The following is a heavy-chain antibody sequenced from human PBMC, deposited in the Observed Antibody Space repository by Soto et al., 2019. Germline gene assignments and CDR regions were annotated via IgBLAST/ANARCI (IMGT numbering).Heavy chain of an antibody. V-gene: IGHV3-23*01. CDR1: GFTFSSYA. CDR3: ANPYSSSPYCLGLLTSPGRTN. Sequence: EVQLLESGGGLVQPGGSLRLSCAASGFTFSSYAMSWVRQAPGKGLEWVSAISGSGGSTYYADSVKGRFTIFRDNSKNTLYLQMSGLRAEDTAVYYCANPYSSSPYCLGLLTSPGRTNWGQGTMVTVSS. J-gene: IGHJ4*02. D-gene: IGHD6-6*01. CDR2: ISGSGGST.